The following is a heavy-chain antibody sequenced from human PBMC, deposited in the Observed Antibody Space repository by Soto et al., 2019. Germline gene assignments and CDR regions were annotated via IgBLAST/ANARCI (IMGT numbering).Heavy chain of an antibody. V-gene: IGHV4-61*08. CDR1: GGSISSGDYY. Sequence: SGTLSLTCTVSGGSISSGDYYWSWIRQPPWKGLEWIGYIYYSGSTNYNPSLKSRVTISVDTSKNQFSLKLSSVTAEDTAVYYCARAVAVPADFDYWGQGSLVTVSS. J-gene: IGHJ4*02. CDR2: IYYSGST. CDR3: ARAVAVPADFDY. D-gene: IGHD6-19*01.